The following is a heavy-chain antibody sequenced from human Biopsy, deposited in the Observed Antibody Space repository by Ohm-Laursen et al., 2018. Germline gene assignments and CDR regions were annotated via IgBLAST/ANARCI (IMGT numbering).Heavy chain of an antibody. J-gene: IGHJ1*01. CDR2: NIPILGTG. D-gene: IGHD3-9*01. Sequence: SSVKVSCKAPEGTFSNYGVNWVRQAPGQGLEWLGGNIPILGTGNYAQKFQNRVTVAADTSTSTATMELRSLRSDDTAVYYCATKLTGYFHHWGQGTLVIVSS. V-gene: IGHV1-69*06. CDR1: EGTFSNYG. CDR3: ATKLTGYFHH.